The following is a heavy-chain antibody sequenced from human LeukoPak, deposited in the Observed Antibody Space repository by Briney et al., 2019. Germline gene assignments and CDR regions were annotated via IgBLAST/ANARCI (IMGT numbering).Heavy chain of an antibody. CDR2: ISWNSGSI. Sequence: GGSLRLSCAASGFTFDDYAMHWVRQAPGKGLEWVSGISWNSGSIGYADSVKGRFTISRDNAKNSLYLQMNSLRAEDTAVYYCARDYCSSTSCYIDYWGQGTLVTVSS. V-gene: IGHV3-9*01. J-gene: IGHJ4*02. D-gene: IGHD2-2*01. CDR3: ARDYCSSTSCYIDY. CDR1: GFTFDDYA.